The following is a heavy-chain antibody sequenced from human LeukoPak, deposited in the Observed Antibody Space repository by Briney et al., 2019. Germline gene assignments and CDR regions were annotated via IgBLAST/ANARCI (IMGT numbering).Heavy chain of an antibody. V-gene: IGHV3-30*02. CDR3: AKGGDYYYDSSPPDY. J-gene: IGHJ4*02. CDR1: GFTFSSYG. CDR2: IRYDGSNK. Sequence: GGSLRLSCAASGFTFSSYGMHWVRQAPGKGLEWVAFIRYDGSNKYYADSVKGRFTISRDNSKNTLYLQMNSLRAEDTAVYYCAKGGDYYYDSSPPDYWGQGTLVTVSS. D-gene: IGHD3-22*01.